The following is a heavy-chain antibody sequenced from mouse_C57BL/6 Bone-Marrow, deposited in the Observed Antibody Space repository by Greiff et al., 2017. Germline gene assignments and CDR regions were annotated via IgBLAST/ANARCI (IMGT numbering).Heavy chain of an antibody. V-gene: IGHV1-81*01. CDR1: GYTFTSYG. J-gene: IGHJ4*01. Sequence: QVQLQQPGAELVKPGASVKLSCKASGYTFTSYGMRWVKQRPGQGLEWIGEIDPRRGNTNYNEKFKGKATLTADTSSSTAYMELRSLTSEDSAVYFCASRRMDYWGQGTSVTVSS. CDR2: IDPRRGNT. CDR3: ASRRMDY.